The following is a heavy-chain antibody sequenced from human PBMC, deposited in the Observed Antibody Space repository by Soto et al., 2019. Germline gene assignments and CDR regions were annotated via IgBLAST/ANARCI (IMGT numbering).Heavy chain of an antibody. CDR2: IYYIGST. J-gene: IGHJ6*02. V-gene: IGHV4-31*03. CDR1: GGSISSGGYY. CDR3: ARYTAIVRGGDYGMDV. D-gene: IGHD5-18*01. Sequence: QVQLQESGPGLVKPSQTLSLTCTVSGGSISSGGYYWSWIRQHPGKCLEWIGYIYYIGSTYYNPSLKSRVTISVDTSKNQFSRKLSSVTAADTAGYYCARYTAIVRGGDYGMDVWGQGTTVTVSS.